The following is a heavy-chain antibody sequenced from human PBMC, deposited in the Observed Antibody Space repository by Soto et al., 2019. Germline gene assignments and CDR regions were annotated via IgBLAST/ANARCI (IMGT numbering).Heavy chain of an antibody. Sequence: QVQLQESGPGLVKPSQTLSLTCTVSGGSISSGGYYWSWIRQHPGKGLEWIGYIYYSGSTYYNPSLKSRVTIAVDTSTNQCSLKLCSVTAADTAVYYCARDGYGSGSYYRGTLYYWGQGTLVTVSS. CDR1: GGSISSGGYY. J-gene: IGHJ4*02. CDR3: ARDGYGSGSYYRGTLYY. V-gene: IGHV4-31*03. CDR2: IYYSGST. D-gene: IGHD3-10*01.